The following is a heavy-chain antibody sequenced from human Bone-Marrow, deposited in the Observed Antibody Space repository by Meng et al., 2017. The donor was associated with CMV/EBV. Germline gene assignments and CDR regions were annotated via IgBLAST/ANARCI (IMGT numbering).Heavy chain of an antibody. Sequence: GGSLRLSCAASGFTFSFYGMHWVRQAPGKGLEWVAFLQYDGNTKYYADSVKGRFTISRDNSKNTLYLQMNSLRAEDTAVYYCTKDHLYDILTGFSEGAFDMWGQGTTVTVSS. J-gene: IGHJ3*02. D-gene: IGHD3-9*01. CDR1: GFTFSFYG. CDR2: LQYDGNTK. CDR3: TKDHLYDILTGFSEGAFDM. V-gene: IGHV3-30*02.